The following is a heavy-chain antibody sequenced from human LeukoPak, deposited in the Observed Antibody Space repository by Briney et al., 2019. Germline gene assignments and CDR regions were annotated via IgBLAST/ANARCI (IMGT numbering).Heavy chain of an antibody. CDR3: AKVTGDYYDTSGAFDY. J-gene: IGHJ4*02. Sequence: GRSLRLSCAASGFIFSSYGMHWVRQAPGKGLEWVARIWHDGSNDDYADSVKGRFTISRDNSKNTLYLQMNSLGAEDTAIYYCAKVTGDYYDTSGAFDYWGQGTLVTVSS. CDR1: GFIFSSYG. CDR2: IWHDGSND. V-gene: IGHV3-33*06. D-gene: IGHD3-22*01.